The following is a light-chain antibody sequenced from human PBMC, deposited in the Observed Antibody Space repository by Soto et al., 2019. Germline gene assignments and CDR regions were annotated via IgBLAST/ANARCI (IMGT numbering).Light chain of an antibody. J-gene: IGLJ2*01. V-gene: IGLV2-14*01. CDR2: EVI. Sequence: QSALTQPASVSGSPGQSITISCTATSSDVGAYNYVSWYQQYPGKAPKLMIYEVINRPSGVSNRFSGSKSGNTASLIISGLPAEDEADYYCSSYTSSSTLVFGGGTKLPVL. CDR3: SSYTSSSTLV. CDR1: SSDVGAYNY.